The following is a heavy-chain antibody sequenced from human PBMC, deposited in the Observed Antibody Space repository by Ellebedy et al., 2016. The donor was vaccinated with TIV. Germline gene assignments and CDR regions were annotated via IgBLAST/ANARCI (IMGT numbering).Heavy chain of an antibody. Sequence: GRSLRLSXAASGFTFSSYWMSWVRQAPGKGLEWVANIKQDGSEKYYVDSVKGRFTISRDNAKNSLYLQMNSLRAEDTAVYYCARISCSSTSCYTYFDYWGQGTLVTVSS. J-gene: IGHJ4*02. CDR2: IKQDGSEK. CDR3: ARISCSSTSCYTYFDY. V-gene: IGHV3-7*01. D-gene: IGHD2-2*02. CDR1: GFTFSSYW.